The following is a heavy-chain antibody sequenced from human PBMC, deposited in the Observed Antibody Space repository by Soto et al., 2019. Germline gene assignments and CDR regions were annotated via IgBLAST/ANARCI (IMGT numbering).Heavy chain of an antibody. CDR1: GASITSYH. J-gene: IGHJ5*02. CDR2: ISTIGGT. Sequence: QVQLQESGPGLVRPSETLSLTCTVSGASITSYHWSWIRQPAGKGLEWIGRISTIGGTNYSPSLESRVTLSIDRSTNQFSLKLSSVTAADPAVYYCARGAGPPWFDPWGQGTLVTVSS. V-gene: IGHV4-4*07. CDR3: ARGAGPPWFDP.